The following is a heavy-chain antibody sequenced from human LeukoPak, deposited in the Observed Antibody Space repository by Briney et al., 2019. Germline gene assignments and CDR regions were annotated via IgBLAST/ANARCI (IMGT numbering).Heavy chain of an antibody. J-gene: IGHJ4*02. CDR2: ISRSSSFI. D-gene: IGHD6-13*01. Sequence: KSGGSLRLSCAASGFTFRTYTMNWVRQVPGKGLEWVSSISRSSSFIYYADSVKGRFTISRDNAKNSLYLQMDSLRAEDTAVYYCARGWDSISASGSDYWGQGTLVTVSS. V-gene: IGHV3-21*01. CDR1: GFTFRTYT. CDR3: ARGWDSISASGSDY.